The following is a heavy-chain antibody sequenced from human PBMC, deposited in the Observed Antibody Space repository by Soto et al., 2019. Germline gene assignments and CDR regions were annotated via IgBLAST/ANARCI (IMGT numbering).Heavy chain of an antibody. CDR1: GGSFSGYY. CDR3: ARARRSGYSYGRYFDY. Sequence: SETLSLTCAVYGGSFSGYYWSWIRQPPGKGLEWIGEINHSGSTNYNPSLKSRVTISVDTSKNQFSLKLSSVTAADTALYYCARARRSGYSYGRYFDYWGQGTLVTVSS. V-gene: IGHV4-34*01. CDR2: INHSGST. J-gene: IGHJ4*02. D-gene: IGHD5-18*01.